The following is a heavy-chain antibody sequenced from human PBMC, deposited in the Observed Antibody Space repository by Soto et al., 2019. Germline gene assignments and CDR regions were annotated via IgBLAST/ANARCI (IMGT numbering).Heavy chain of an antibody. V-gene: IGHV4-59*01. CDR2: IYYSGST. Sequence: PSETLSLTCTVSGGSIISYYWSWIRQPPGKGLEWIGYIYYSGSTNYNPSLKSRVTISVDTSKNQFSLKLSSVTAADTAVYYCARVHGYYDFWSGYYRPLSPQYYFDYWGQGTLVTVSS. D-gene: IGHD3-3*01. CDR1: GGSIISYY. J-gene: IGHJ4*02. CDR3: ARVHGYYDFWSGYYRPLSPQYYFDY.